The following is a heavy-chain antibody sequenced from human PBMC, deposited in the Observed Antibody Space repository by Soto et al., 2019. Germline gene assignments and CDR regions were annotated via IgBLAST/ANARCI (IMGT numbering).Heavy chain of an antibody. CDR2: MTPKSGNT. CDR3: ARNPYSSGLFDP. Sequence: QVQLVQSGAEVKKPGASVKVSCKASGYSFIDYDINWVRQATGQGLEWMGWMTPKSGNTGYAQKFQGRVTLTRDTSIGTAYMELSSLKSEGPAVYYCARNPYSSGLFDPLGQGTLVTVSS. CDR1: GYSFIDYD. V-gene: IGHV1-8*01. J-gene: IGHJ5*02. D-gene: IGHD6-19*01.